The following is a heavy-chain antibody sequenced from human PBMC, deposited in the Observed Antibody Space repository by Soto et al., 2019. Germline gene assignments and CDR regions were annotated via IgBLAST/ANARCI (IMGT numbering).Heavy chain of an antibody. D-gene: IGHD6-13*01. CDR3: ARAQRVIAAAGLCYFDD. CDR1: GFTVSSNY. CDR2: IYSGGST. Sequence: EVQLAESGGGLIQPGGSLRLSCAASGFTVSSNYMSWVRQAPGEGLEWVSVIYSGGSTYYADSVKGRFTISRDNSKNTLYLQMNSLRAEDTAVYYRARAQRVIAAAGLCYFDDWGQGTLVTVSS. V-gene: IGHV3-53*01. J-gene: IGHJ4*02.